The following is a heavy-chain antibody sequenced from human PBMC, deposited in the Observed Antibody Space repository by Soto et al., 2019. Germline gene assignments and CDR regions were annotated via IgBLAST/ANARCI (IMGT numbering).Heavy chain of an antibody. J-gene: IGHJ3*02. D-gene: IGHD4-17*01. CDR1: GFTFSSYA. V-gene: IGHV3-23*01. CDR3: AKDWRYGDSRQRFDAFDI. Sequence: PGGSLRLSCAASGFTFSSYAMSWVRQAPGKGLEWVSAISGSGGSTYYADSVKGRFTISRDNSKNTLYLQMNSLRAEDTAVYYCAKDWRYGDSRQRFDAFDIWGQGTMVTVSS. CDR2: ISGSGGST.